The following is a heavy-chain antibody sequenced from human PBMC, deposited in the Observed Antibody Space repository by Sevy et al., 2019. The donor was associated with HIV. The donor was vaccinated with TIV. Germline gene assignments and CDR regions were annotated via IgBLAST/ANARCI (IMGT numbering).Heavy chain of an antibody. CDR3: AKASPYLTIFGVVIGGYFDY. J-gene: IGHJ4*02. D-gene: IGHD3-3*01. V-gene: IGHV3-30*18. Sequence: GGSLRLSCAASGFTFSSYGMHWVRQAPGKGLEWVAVISYDGSNKYYADSVKGRFTISRDNSKNTLYLQMNSLRAEDTAVYYCAKASPYLTIFGVVIGGYFDYWCQGTLVTVSS. CDR1: GFTFSSYG. CDR2: ISYDGSNK.